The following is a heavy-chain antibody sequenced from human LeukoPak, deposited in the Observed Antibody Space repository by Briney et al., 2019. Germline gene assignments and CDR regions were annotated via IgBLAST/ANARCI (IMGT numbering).Heavy chain of an antibody. CDR3: AKDGKELRYFDWLPRAQYFQH. J-gene: IGHJ1*01. V-gene: IGHV3-30*02. CDR2: IRYDGSNK. Sequence: GGSLRLSCAASGFTFSSYAMHWVRQAPGKGLEWVAFIRYDGSNKYYADSVKGRFTISRDNSKNTLYLQMNSLRAEDTAVYYCAKDGKELRYFDWLPRAQYFQHWGQGTLVTVSS. D-gene: IGHD3-9*01. CDR1: GFTFSSYA.